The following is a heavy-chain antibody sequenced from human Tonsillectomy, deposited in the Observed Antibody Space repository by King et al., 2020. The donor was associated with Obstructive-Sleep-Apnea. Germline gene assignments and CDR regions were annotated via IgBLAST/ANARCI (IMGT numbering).Heavy chain of an antibody. J-gene: IGHJ6*02. Sequence: VQLVESGGGLVKPGGSLRLSCAASGFTFRSYSMTWVRQAPGKGLEWVSSIRSSSSYIYYADSVKGRLTISRDNAKNSLYLQMNSLRAEDTAVYYCARDRGVTARFYFYGMDVWGQGTTVTVSS. CDR1: GFTFRSYS. CDR2: IRSSSSYI. D-gene: IGHD2-21*02. V-gene: IGHV3-21*01. CDR3: ARDRGVTARFYFYGMDV.